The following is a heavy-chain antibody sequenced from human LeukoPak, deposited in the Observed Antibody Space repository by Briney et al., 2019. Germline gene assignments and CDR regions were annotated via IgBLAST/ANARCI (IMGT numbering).Heavy chain of an antibody. D-gene: IGHD1-1*01. V-gene: IGHV3-72*01. Sequence: GGSLRLSCAASGFTFSSYAMHWVRQAPGKGLEWVGRITTKPYSYTTHYVASVKGRFTISRDDSNNSLFLQMNSLDSEDTAIYYCSRSRDHHNKDWGQGTLVTVSS. CDR1: GFTFSSYA. CDR2: ITTKPYSYTT. J-gene: IGHJ4*02. CDR3: SRSRDHHNKD.